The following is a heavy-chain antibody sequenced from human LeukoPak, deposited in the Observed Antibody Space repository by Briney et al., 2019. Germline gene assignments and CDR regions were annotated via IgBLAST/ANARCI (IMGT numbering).Heavy chain of an antibody. CDR3: ARIPEY. D-gene: IGHD2-2*01. Sequence: GRSMRLSCAADGFDFSTYATHWVRLTPGKGLEFVSAISKSGDDTSYGNDVKGRFTISRDNIKNTVDLEMGSLRVDDTGIYYCARIPEYWGQGTVVTVSS. CDR2: ISKSGDDT. CDR1: GFDFSTYA. J-gene: IGHJ1*01. V-gene: IGHV3-64*01.